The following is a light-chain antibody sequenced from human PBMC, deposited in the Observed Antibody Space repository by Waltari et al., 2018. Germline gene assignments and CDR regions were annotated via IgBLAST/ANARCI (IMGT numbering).Light chain of an antibody. CDR1: KLGNQY. J-gene: IGLJ2*01. V-gene: IGLV3-1*01. CDR3: QAWDSGTVV. CDR2: KND. Sequence: SYELTPPPSVSVSPGQTASITCSADKLGNQYDYWYQQKSGHSPVLVMYKNDKRPPEMSERFSGSNSGNTATLTISGTQAMDEADYYCQAWDSGTVVFGGGTKLTVL.